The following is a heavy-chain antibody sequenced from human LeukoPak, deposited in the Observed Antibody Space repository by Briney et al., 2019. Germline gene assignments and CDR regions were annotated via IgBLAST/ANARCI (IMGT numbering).Heavy chain of an antibody. CDR1: GGTFSSYA. J-gene: IGHJ2*01. CDR2: IIPIFGTA. D-gene: IGHD6-19*01. Sequence: EAPVKVSCKASGGTFSSYAISWVRQAPGQGLEWMGGIIPIFGTANYAQKFQGRVTITADESTSTAYMELSSLRSEDTAVYYCARGADGRYFDLWGRGTLVTVSS. CDR3: ARGADGRYFDL. V-gene: IGHV1-69*01.